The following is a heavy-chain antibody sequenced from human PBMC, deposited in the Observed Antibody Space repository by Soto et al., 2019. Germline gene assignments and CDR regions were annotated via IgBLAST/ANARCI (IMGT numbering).Heavy chain of an antibody. CDR1: GYSISSSNW. Sequence: QVQLQESGPGLVKPSDTLSLTCAVSGYSISSSNWWGWIRQPPGKGLEWIGYIYYSGATYYNPSLKSRVTLSVDTAKNQFSLKLTSVTAVDTAVYYCARREIQGPIDYWGQGTLVTVSS. CDR2: IYYSGAT. CDR3: ARREIQGPIDY. J-gene: IGHJ4*02. V-gene: IGHV4-28*01. D-gene: IGHD1-26*01.